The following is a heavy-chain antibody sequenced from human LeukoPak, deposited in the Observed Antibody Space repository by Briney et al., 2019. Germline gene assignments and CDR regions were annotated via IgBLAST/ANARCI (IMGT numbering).Heavy chain of an antibody. J-gene: IGHJ4*02. D-gene: IGHD3-3*01. V-gene: IGHV3-7*01. CDR3: TRGDPDF. Sequence: GGSPRLSCAASGFNFSNYWMQWLRQAPGKGLEWVVNIKHDGSAKYYVDFVKGRFTVSKDSAKNSLYLQMNSLRVDDTAVYYCTRGDPDFWGQGTLVTVSS. CDR1: GFNFSNYW. CDR2: IKHDGSAK.